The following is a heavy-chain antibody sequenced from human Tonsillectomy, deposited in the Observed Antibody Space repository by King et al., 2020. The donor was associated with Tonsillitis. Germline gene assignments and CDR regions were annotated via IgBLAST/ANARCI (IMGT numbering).Heavy chain of an antibody. D-gene: IGHD3-10*01. CDR2: IRNDGTQK. Sequence: VQLVESGGALVQPGGSLRLSCAASGFIFRNYWMTWVRQAPGKGLEGVANIRNDGTQKNFVDSGKGRFTISRDNAKNSLHLEMNSLRAEDTAVYYCGRGLNCCASGLGCDAFAICGQGTTVTAPS. CDR3: GRGLNCCASGLGCDAFAI. CDR1: GFIFRNYW. J-gene: IGHJ3*02. V-gene: IGHV3-7*03.